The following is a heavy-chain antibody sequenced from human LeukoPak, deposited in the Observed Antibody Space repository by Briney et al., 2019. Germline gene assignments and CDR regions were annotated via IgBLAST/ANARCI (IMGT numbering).Heavy chain of an antibody. CDR2: IYPGDSDT. J-gene: IGHJ4*02. Sequence: GESLKISCEGSGYSFTSFWIGWVRQMPGKGLEWMGIIYPGDSDTRYSPSFQGQVTISADKSISTAYLQWSSLKASDTAIYYCARHETGPYFDYWGQGTLVTVSS. CDR1: GYSFTSFW. V-gene: IGHV5-51*01. CDR3: ARHETGPYFDY. D-gene: IGHD1-1*01.